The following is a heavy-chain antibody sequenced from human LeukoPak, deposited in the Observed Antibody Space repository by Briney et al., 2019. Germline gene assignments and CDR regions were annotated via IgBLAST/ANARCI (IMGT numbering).Heavy chain of an antibody. J-gene: IGHJ4*02. CDR3: ARVDGGYCSGGSCYFDY. Sequence: SETLSLTCTVSGGSISSGGYYWGWIRQHPGKGLEWIGYIYYSGSTYYNPSLKSRVTISVDTSKNQFSLKLSSVTAADTAVYYCARVDGGYCSGGSCYFDYWGQGTLVTVSS. V-gene: IGHV4-31*03. D-gene: IGHD2-15*01. CDR1: GGSISSGGYY. CDR2: IYYSGST.